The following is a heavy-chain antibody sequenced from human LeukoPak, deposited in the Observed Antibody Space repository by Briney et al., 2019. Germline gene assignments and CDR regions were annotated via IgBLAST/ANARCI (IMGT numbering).Heavy chain of an antibody. CDR3: ARGQEVRGYYYYYMDV. D-gene: IGHD3-10*01. V-gene: IGHV4-34*01. CDR1: GGSFSGYY. Sequence: PSETLSLTCAVYGGSFSGYYWSWIRQPPGKGLEWIGEINHSGSTNYNPSLKSRVTISVDTSKNQFSLKLSSVTAADTAVYYCARGQEVRGYYYYYMDVWGKGTTVTVSS. J-gene: IGHJ6*03. CDR2: INHSGST.